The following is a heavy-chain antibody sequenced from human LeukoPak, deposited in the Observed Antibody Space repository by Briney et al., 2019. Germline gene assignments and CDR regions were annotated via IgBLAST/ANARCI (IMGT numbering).Heavy chain of an antibody. CDR3: ARDTYYYGSGSSDAFDI. J-gene: IGHJ3*02. V-gene: IGHV4-59*01. D-gene: IGHD3-10*01. CDR2: IYYSGST. Sequence: PSETLSLTCAVSGGSLSSYYWSWIRQPPGKGLEWIGYIYYSGSTNYNPSLKSRVTISVDTSKNQFSLKLSSVTAADTAVYYCARDTYYYGSGSSDAFDIWGQGTMVTVSS. CDR1: GGSLSSYY.